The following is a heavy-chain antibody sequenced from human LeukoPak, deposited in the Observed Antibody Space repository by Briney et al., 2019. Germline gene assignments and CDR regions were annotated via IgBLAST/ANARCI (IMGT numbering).Heavy chain of an antibody. CDR1: GYTFTVHY. V-gene: IGHV1-2*02. CDR2: IHPNGGT. J-gene: IGHJ4*02. Sequence: GASVKVSCKASGYTFTVHYMHWLRQAPGQGPEWMGWIHPNGGTNYAPKFQGRVTLTRDTSISTAYMELSSLSSDDTAVYYCARMWSDYSHYDYWGQGTLVTVSS. D-gene: IGHD4-11*01. CDR3: ARMWSDYSHYDY.